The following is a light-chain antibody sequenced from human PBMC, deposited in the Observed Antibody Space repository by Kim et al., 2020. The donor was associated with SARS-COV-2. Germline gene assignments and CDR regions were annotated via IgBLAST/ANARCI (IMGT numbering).Light chain of an antibody. CDR3: QQFNNWPRT. CDR1: QTINSN. Sequence: EVLMTQSPATLSVFPGERATLTCRASQTINSNIVWYQHTPGQAPRLLMYGASTRATGIPARFSGSGSGTEFTLTISSLQSEDFAIYYCQQFNNWPRTFGQGTKVDIK. CDR2: GAS. V-gene: IGKV3-15*01. J-gene: IGKJ1*01.